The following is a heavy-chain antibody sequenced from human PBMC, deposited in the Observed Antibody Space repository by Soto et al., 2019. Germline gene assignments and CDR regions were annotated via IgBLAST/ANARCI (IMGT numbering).Heavy chain of an antibody. CDR1: GYTFNTYG. CDR2: ISAYDGKT. V-gene: IGHV1-18*01. D-gene: IGHD3-3*01. J-gene: IGHJ5*02. CDR3: ARDPHEFWTSYWFDP. Sequence: ASVKVSCKTSGYTFNTYGINWVRQAPGQGLELMGWISAYDGKTTYAEKFQGIVTLTTDTSTSTAYMELRSLRSDDTAIYYCARDPHEFWTSYWFDPWGQGTPVTVSS.